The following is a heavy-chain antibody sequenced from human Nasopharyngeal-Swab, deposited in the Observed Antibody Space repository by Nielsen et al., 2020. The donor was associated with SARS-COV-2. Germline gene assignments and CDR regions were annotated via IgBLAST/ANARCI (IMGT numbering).Heavy chain of an antibody. CDR1: GFTFSSYT. D-gene: IGHD3-3*01. V-gene: IGHV3-21*01. CDR2: ITSGSSYI. CDR3: ARGYDFRSGSNAFDI. J-gene: IGHJ3*02. Sequence: LSLTCAASGFTFSSYTMNWVRQAPGKGLEWVSSITSGSSYIYYADSVKGRFTISRDNAKNSLFLKMNSLRAEDTAVYYCARGYDFRSGSNAFDIWGQGTMVTVSS.